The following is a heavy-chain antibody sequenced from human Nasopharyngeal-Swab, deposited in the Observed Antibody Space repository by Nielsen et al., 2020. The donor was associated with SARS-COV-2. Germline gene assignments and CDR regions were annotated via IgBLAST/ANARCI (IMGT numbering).Heavy chain of an antibody. CDR1: GGSFSGYY. CDR3: ARDPRTSWARGFAGDWTRDWELLSSYYFDY. D-gene: IGHD1-26*01. J-gene: IGHJ4*02. Sequence: SETLSLTCAVYGGSFSGYYWSWIRQPPGKGLEWIGEINHSGSTNYNPSLKSRVTISVDTSKNQFSLKLSSVTAADTAVYYCARDPRTSWARGFAGDWTRDWELLSSYYFDYWGQGTLVTVSS. CDR2: INHSGST. V-gene: IGHV4-34*01.